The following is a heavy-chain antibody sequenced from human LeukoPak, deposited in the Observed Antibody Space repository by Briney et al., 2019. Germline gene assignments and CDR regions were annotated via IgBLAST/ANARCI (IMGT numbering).Heavy chain of an antibody. CDR2: ITSSSNYI. D-gene: IGHD3-10*01. Sequence: GGSLRLSCAASGFTFSSYNMNWVRQAPGKGLEWVSSITSSSNYIYYADSVKGRFTISRDNAKNSLYLQMNSLRAEDTTVYYCARDCWDYGSGSYCGIDYWRQGTLVTVSS. CDR1: GFTFSSYN. J-gene: IGHJ4*02. CDR3: ARDCWDYGSGSYCGIDY. V-gene: IGHV3-21*03.